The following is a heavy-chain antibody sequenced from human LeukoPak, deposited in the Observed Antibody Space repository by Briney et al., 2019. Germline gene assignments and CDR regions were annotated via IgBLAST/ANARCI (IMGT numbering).Heavy chain of an antibody. J-gene: IGHJ4*02. Sequence: SETLPLTCTVSGGSISSYYWGWIRQPPGKGLEWIGSIYYSGSTYYNPSLKSRVTISVDTSKNQFSLKLSSVTAADTAVYYCARQGTYYYDSSGDWGQGTLVTVSS. D-gene: IGHD3-22*01. CDR2: IYYSGST. CDR1: GGSISSYY. CDR3: ARQGTYYYDSSGD. V-gene: IGHV4-39*01.